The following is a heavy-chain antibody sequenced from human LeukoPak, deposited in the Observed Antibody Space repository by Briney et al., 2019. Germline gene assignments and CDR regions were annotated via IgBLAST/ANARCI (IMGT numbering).Heavy chain of an antibody. Sequence: GESLKISCKGSGYSFATYWIAWVRQMPGKGLEWMGIIYPDESNIRYSPPFQGQVTISADKSISTAYLQWSSLKASDTAIYYCARPPSRGYSSSFEYWGQGTLVTVSS. CDR2: IYPDESNI. J-gene: IGHJ4*02. CDR1: GYSFATYW. V-gene: IGHV5-51*01. CDR3: ARPPSRGYSSSFEY. D-gene: IGHD2-2*03.